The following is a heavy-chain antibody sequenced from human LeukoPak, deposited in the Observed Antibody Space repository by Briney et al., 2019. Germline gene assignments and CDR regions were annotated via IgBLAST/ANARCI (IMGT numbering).Heavy chain of an antibody. CDR1: GYTFSRYW. CDR3: ARDSYYYMDV. Sequence: GGSLRLSCAASGYTFSRYWMHWVRQAPGEELLWVSRIFSDGSSTNYADSVKGRFTISRDNAKNTLYLQMNSLRVEDTAVYFCARDSYYYMDVWGKGTTVTVSS. V-gene: IGHV3-74*01. CDR2: IFSDGSST. J-gene: IGHJ6*03.